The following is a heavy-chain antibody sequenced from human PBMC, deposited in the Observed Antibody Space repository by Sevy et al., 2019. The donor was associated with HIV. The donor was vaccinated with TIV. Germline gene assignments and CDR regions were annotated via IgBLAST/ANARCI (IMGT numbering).Heavy chain of an antibody. CDR3: VRDSSRLS. Sequence: GGSLRLSCAASGFPLRKYSMNWVRQAPGKGLEWVSLISRNSTYIYYSDSVKGRFTISRDNAENSLFLQMNSLRAEDTAVYYCVRDSSRLSWGQGTLVTVSS. CDR2: ISRNSTYI. V-gene: IGHV3-21*01. CDR1: GFPLRKYS. D-gene: IGHD6-19*01. J-gene: IGHJ4*02.